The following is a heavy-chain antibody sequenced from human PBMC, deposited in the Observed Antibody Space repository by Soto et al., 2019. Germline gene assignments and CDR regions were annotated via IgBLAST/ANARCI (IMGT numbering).Heavy chain of an antibody. D-gene: IGHD1-26*01. J-gene: IGHJ5*02. CDR2: IWYDGSNK. CDR3: ARDYSGSYFGGRFDP. V-gene: IGHV3-33*01. Sequence: GGSLRLSCAASGFTFSSYGMHWVRQAPGKGLEWVAVIWYDGSNKYYADSVKGRFTISRDNSKNTLYLQMNSLRAEDTAVYYCARDYSGSYFGGRFDPWGQGTLVTVSS. CDR1: GFTFSSYG.